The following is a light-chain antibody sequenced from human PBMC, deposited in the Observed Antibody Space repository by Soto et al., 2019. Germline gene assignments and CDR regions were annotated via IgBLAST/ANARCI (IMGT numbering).Light chain of an antibody. CDR3: CSYAGSYTVV. V-gene: IGLV2-11*01. CDR2: DVS. Sequence: QSALTQPRSVSGSPGQSVTISCTGTSNDVGGYNSVSWYQQHPGKVPKLMLYDVSKRPSGVPDRFSGSKSGNTASLTISGLQADDEADYYCCSYAGSYTVVFGGGTKLTVL. J-gene: IGLJ2*01. CDR1: SNDVGGYNS.